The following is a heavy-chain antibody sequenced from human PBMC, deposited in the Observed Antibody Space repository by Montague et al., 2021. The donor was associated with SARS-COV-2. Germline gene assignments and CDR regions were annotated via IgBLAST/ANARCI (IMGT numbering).Heavy chain of an antibody. Sequence: TLSLTCSVSSGSISTGHHWSWIRQHPMKGLEWIGYIYYSGSTXXNPSFKGRVTISIDTAKNQFSLELTSMTAADTAVYYCARNAYNHYGLDVWGQGTTVTVSS. J-gene: IGHJ6*02. CDR2: IYYSGST. CDR1: SGSISTGHH. CDR3: ARNAYNHYGLDV. V-gene: IGHV4-31*03.